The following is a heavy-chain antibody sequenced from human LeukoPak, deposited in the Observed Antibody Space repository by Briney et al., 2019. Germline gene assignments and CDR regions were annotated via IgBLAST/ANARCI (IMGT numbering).Heavy chain of an antibody. CDR1: GFTFSSYW. D-gene: IGHD2-15*01. V-gene: IGHV3-7*03. J-gene: IGHJ4*02. Sequence: PGRSLRLSCAASGFTFSSYWMSWVRQAPGKGLEWVANIKQDGSEKYYVDSVKGRFTISRDNAKNSLYLQMNSLRAEDTAVYYCGRVSESLVNGGVSWSFDNWGQGTLVTVSS. CDR2: IKQDGSEK. CDR3: GRVSESLVNGGVSWSFDN.